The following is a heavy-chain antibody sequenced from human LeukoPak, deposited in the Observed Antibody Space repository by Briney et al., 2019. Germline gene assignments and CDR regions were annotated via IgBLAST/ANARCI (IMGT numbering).Heavy chain of an antibody. J-gene: IGHJ1*01. CDR2: ISYDGSDK. D-gene: IGHD6-19*01. CDR3: ARDAIAVAYRAEYFQH. CDR1: GFSFSSYA. V-gene: IGHV3-30*04. Sequence: GGSLRLSCAASGFSFSSYAMHWVRQAPGKGLEWVAVISYDGSDKKYGDSVKGRFTTSRDNSKNTVYLQMNSLRAEDTAGYYCARDAIAVAYRAEYFQHWGQGTLVTVSS.